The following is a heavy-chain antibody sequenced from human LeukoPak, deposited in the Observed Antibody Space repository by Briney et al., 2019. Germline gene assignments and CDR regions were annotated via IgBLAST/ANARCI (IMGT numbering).Heavy chain of an antibody. CDR2: IYYSGST. CDR3: AGGGDSFDY. J-gene: IGHJ4*02. CDR1: GGSISSYY. D-gene: IGHD2-21*02. Sequence: PSETLSLTCTVSGGSISSYYWSWIRQPPGKGLEWIGYIYYSGSTNYNPSLKSRVTISVDTSKNQFSLKLSSMTAADTAVYYCAGGGDSFDYWGQGTLVTVSS. V-gene: IGHV4-59*08.